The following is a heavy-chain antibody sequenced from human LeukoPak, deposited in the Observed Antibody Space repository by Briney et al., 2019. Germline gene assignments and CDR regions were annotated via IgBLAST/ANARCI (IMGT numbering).Heavy chain of an antibody. J-gene: IGHJ4*02. CDR3: ARAPGGFHGDYSPIGY. CDR1: GFTFSSYA. V-gene: IGHV3-30-3*01. Sequence: GSLRLSCAASGFTFSSYAMHWVRQAPGKGLQWLALTSDDGSAKYYADSVKGRFTISRDNSQNTLYLQMNSLRVEETATYYCARAPGGFHGDYSPIGYWGQGTLVTVSS. D-gene: IGHD4-17*01. CDR2: TSDDGSAK.